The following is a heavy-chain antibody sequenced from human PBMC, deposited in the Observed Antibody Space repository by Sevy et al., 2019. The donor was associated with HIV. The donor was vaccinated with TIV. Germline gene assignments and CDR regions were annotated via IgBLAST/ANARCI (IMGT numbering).Heavy chain of an antibody. V-gene: IGHV3-33*08. J-gene: IGHJ6*03. D-gene: IGHD1-1*01. CDR1: GFSFSTYG. CDR2: IWYDGSNK. CDR3: ARARGPDNHFYMDL. Sequence: GGSLRLSCAVSGFSFSTYGMHWVRQAPGKGLEWVAIIWYDGSNKYYADSVKGRFTISRDDSRNTLYLEMNSLRVEDTAVYYCARARGPDNHFYMDLWGKGTTVTVSS.